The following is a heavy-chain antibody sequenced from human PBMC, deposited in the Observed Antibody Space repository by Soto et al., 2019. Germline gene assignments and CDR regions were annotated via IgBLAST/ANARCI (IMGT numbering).Heavy chain of an antibody. D-gene: IGHD6-19*01. CDR2: INPSGGTT. J-gene: IGHJ4*02. Sequence: ASVKVSCKASGYTFTGYYMHWVRQAPGQGLEWMGVINPSGGTTTYAQRFQGRVTMTRDTSTSTVYMELRSLRSEDTAVYYCGKLEGGVAGTLNYWGQGTLVTVS. V-gene: IGHV1-46*01. CDR1: GYTFTGYY. CDR3: GKLEGGVAGTLNY.